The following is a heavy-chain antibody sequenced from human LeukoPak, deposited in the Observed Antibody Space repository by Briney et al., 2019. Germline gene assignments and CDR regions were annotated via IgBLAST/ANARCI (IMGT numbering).Heavy chain of an antibody. V-gene: IGHV4-34*01. D-gene: IGHD6-19*01. Sequence: SETLSLTCAVYGGSFSGYYWSWSRQPPREGLEWSGEINHRGSTTYTPYIKSRATISVDTSKNQFSLKLSSVTAANTAVYYCARGPSSGWYRRGWFDPWGQGTLVTVSS. CDR2: INHRGST. J-gene: IGHJ5*02. CDR1: GGSFSGYY. CDR3: ARGPSSGWYRRGWFDP.